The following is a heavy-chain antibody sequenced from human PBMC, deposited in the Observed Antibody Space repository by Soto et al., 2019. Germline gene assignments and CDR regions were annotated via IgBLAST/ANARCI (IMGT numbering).Heavy chain of an antibody. CDR2: INPNSGGT. D-gene: IGHD6-19*01. CDR3: ARSLYTSGLYYFDF. J-gene: IGHJ4*02. V-gene: IGHV1-2*02. CDR1: GYSFIGYY. Sequence: ASVKVSCKASGYSFIGYYMHWVRQAPGQGLEWMGWINPNSGGTDYAQKFQGRVTMTRDTSISTVYMGLTSLTSDDMAVYYCARSLYTSGLYYFDFWGQGTLVTVSS.